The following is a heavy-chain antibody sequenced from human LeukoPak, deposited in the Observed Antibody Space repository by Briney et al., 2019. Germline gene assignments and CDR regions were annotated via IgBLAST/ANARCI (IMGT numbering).Heavy chain of an antibody. CDR2: INPNSGGT. J-gene: IGHJ3*02. CDR1: GYIFTDYY. Sequence: GASVKVSCKASGYIFTDYYMHWVRQAPGQGLEWMRWINPNSGGTNYAPTFQGRVTMTRDTSISTAYMELSRLTSDDTTIYYCATTLHIVVVTWHAFDIWGQGTMVTVSS. V-gene: IGHV1-2*02. CDR3: ATTLHIVVVTWHAFDI. D-gene: IGHD2-21*02.